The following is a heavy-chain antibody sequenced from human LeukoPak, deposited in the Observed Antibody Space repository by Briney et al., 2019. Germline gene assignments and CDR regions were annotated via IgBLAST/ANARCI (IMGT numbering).Heavy chain of an antibody. D-gene: IGHD1-1*01. CDR3: ASQVRLERRYYYYYMDV. Sequence: PSETLSLTCTVSGGSISSYYWSWIRQPAGKGLEWIGRIYTSGSTNYNPSLKSRVTISLDTSKNQFSLKLSSVTAADTAVYYCASQVRLERRYYYYYMDVWDKGTTVTVSS. J-gene: IGHJ6*03. CDR1: GGSISSYY. V-gene: IGHV4-4*07. CDR2: IYTSGST.